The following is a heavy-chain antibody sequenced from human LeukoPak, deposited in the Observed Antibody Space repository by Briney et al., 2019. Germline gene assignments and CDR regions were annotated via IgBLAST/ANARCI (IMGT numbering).Heavy chain of an antibody. CDR1: GCTFSRLW. Sequence: GGSVRLSCAASGCTFSRLWMPWVRQAPGKGLVWVSYINSDGTTATYADSVKGRFTISRDNAKTTLYLQMNRLRAEDTAVYYCVRGGYGSIDYWGQGTLVTVSS. CDR2: INSDGTTA. J-gene: IGHJ4*02. D-gene: IGHD5-12*01. CDR3: VRGGYGSIDY. V-gene: IGHV3-74*01.